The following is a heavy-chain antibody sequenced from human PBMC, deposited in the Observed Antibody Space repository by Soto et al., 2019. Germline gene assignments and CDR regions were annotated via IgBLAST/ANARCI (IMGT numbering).Heavy chain of an antibody. CDR3: ARDSGLEWFGELFGYYYYYGMDV. CDR1: GGSISSYY. D-gene: IGHD3-10*01. Sequence: SETLSLTCTASGGSISSYYWSWIRQPAGKGLEWIGRIYTSGSTNYNPSLKSRVTMSVATSKSQFPLKLGSVTAADTAVYYCARDSGLEWFGELFGYYYYYGMDVWGQGTTVT. CDR2: IYTSGST. J-gene: IGHJ6*02. V-gene: IGHV4-4*07.